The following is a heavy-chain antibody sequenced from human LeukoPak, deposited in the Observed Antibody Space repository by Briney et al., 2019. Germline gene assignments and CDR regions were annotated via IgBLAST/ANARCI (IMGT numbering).Heavy chain of an antibody. J-gene: IGHJ4*02. CDR3: ARALSHCLDY. D-gene: IGHD3-16*01. CDR1: GFNFSNYW. CDR2: IKHDGSEK. Sequence: GGSLRLSCVVSGFNFSNYWMNWVRQAPGKGLEWVADIKHDGSEKYYVDSVKGRFSISRDNAKKSLYLQMNSLRAEDTAVYYCARALSHCLDYWGQGTLVTVSS. V-gene: IGHV3-7*01.